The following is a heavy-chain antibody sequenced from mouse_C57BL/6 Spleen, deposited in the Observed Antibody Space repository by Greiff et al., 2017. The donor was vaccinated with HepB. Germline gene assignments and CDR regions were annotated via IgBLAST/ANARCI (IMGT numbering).Heavy chain of an antibody. CDR1: GYTFTDYN. D-gene: IGHD1-1*01. CDR2: INPNNGGT. V-gene: IGHV1-22*01. CDR3: ARDYYGSEGGYYFDY. Sequence: EVKLQQSGPELVKPGASVKMSCKASGYTFTDYNMHWVKQSHGKSLEWIGYINPNNGGTSYNQKFKGKATLTVNKSSSTAYMELRSLTSEDSAVYYCARDYYGSEGGYYFDYWGQGTTLTVSS. J-gene: IGHJ2*01.